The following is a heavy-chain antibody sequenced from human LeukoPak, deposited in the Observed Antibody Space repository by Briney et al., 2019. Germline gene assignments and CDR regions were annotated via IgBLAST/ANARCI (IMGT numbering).Heavy chain of an antibody. V-gene: IGHV3-33*01. CDR2: MWFDEINK. CDR1: GFTFTNYG. D-gene: IGHD1-26*01. CDR3: AISGSYQRFDP. J-gene: IGHJ5*02. Sequence: GGSLRLSCTASGFTFTNYGMPWVRQAPGKGLEWVAVMWFDEINKYYADSVKGRFTMSRDNSKNTLYLQMNSLRAEDTAVYYCAISGSYQRFDPWGQGTLVTVSP.